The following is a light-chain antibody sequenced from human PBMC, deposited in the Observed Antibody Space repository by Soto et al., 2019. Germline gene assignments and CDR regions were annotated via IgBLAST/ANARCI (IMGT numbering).Light chain of an antibody. CDR3: QKYDSAPPT. V-gene: IGKV1-27*01. Sequence: DIQMTQSPSSLSASVGDRVTITCRASQGISNFLAWYQQKPGKVPKLLMYAASTLQSGVPSRFSGSGSGTYFTLTITSLQPEDCATYYCQKYDSAPPTFGQGTRLEIK. CDR1: QGISNF. J-gene: IGKJ5*01. CDR2: AAS.